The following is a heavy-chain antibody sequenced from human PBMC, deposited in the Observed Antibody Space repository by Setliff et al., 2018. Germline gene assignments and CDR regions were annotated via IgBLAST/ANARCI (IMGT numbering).Heavy chain of an antibody. CDR3: AREQWLDPPGYYYMDA. Sequence: SETLSLTCTVSGGSISSYYWSWIRQPAGKGLEWIGHIYIGGSANYNPSLKSLVTMSIDTSKNQFSLKLNSVTAADMAVYYCAREQWLDPPGYYYMDAWAKGTTVTVSS. CDR1: GGSISSYY. D-gene: IGHD6-19*01. CDR2: IYIGGSA. V-gene: IGHV4-4*07. J-gene: IGHJ6*03.